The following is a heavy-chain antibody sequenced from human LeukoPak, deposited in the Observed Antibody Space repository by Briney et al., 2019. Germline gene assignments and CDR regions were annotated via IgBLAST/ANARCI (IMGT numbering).Heavy chain of an antibody. V-gene: IGHV3-43*01. CDR3: AKDGWRGVTTAFDY. Sequence: GGSLRLSCAASGFTFDDYTMQWIRQAPGKGLEWVSLISWDGGSTYYADSVKGRFTISRDNSKNSLYLQMNSLRTEDTALYYCAKDGWRGVTTAFDYWGQGTLVTVSS. D-gene: IGHD4-17*01. J-gene: IGHJ4*02. CDR2: ISWDGGST. CDR1: GFTFDDYT.